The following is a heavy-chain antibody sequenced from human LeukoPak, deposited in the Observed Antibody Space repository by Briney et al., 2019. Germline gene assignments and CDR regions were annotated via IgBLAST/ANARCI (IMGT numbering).Heavy chain of an antibody. J-gene: IGHJ4*02. CDR2: ISGSGGST. Sequence: GGSLRLSCAASGFTFSSYAMSWVRQAPGKGLEWVSAISGSGGSTYYADSVKGRFTISRDNAKNSLYLQMNRLRAEDTAVYYCARGTSGSYPPHFDYWGQGTLVTVSS. CDR3: ARGTSGSYPPHFDY. D-gene: IGHD1-26*01. V-gene: IGHV3-23*01. CDR1: GFTFSSYA.